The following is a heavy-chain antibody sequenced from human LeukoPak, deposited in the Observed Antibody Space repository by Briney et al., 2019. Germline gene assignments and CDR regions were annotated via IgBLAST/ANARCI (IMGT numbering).Heavy chain of an antibody. Sequence: ASVKVSCKASGYTFTSYYMHWARQAPGQGLEWMGWINPNSGGTNYAQKFQGRVTMTRDTSISTAYMELSRLRSDDTAVYYCARHYGDYEYYYYYGMDVWGQGTTVTVSS. J-gene: IGHJ6*02. CDR1: GYTFTSYY. V-gene: IGHV1-2*02. CDR2: INPNSGGT. D-gene: IGHD4-17*01. CDR3: ARHYGDYEYYYYYGMDV.